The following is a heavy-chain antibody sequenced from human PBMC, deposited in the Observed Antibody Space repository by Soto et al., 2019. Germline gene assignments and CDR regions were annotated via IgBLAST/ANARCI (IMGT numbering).Heavy chain of an antibody. Sequence: QVQLVESGGGVVQPGRSLRLSCAASGFTLSSHPMHWVRQSPGKGLEWVAAVSNDGVGTYYTDPVKGRVTISRDKYKNTLYLQMDSLRDEDTSVYYCARERGTSGWAGWFDPWGQGTLVTVSS. V-gene: IGHV3-30*04. D-gene: IGHD3-10*01. CDR2: VSNDGVGT. CDR3: ARERGTSGWAGWFDP. CDR1: GFTLSSHP. J-gene: IGHJ5*02.